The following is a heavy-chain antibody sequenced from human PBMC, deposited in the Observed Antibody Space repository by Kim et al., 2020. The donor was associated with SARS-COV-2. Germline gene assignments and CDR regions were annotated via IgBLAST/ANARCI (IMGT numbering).Heavy chain of an antibody. Sequence: TDYADPVTGRFTISGDNSKNTLYLQMNSLNAEDTAGYYCAKALMSSGPDYWGQGTLVTVSS. CDR2: T. J-gene: IGHJ4*02. V-gene: IGHV3-NL1*01. CDR3: AKALMSSGPDY. D-gene: IGHD3-10*02.